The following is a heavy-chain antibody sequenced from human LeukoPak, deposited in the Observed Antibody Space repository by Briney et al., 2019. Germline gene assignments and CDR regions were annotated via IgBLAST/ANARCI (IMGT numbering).Heavy chain of an antibody. CDR3: ARALHSSGYPGAFDI. Sequence: SETLSLTCAVSGGSISGGGYSWSWIRQPPGKGLEWIGYIYHSGSTYYNPSLKSRVTISVDRSKNQFSLKLSSVTAADTAVYYCARALHSSGYPGAFDIWGQGTMVTVSS. CDR1: GGSISGGGYS. CDR2: IYHSGST. V-gene: IGHV4-30-2*01. D-gene: IGHD3-22*01. J-gene: IGHJ3*02.